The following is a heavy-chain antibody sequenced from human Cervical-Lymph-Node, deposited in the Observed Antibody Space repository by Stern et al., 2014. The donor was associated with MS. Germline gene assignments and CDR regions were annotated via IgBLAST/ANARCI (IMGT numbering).Heavy chain of an antibody. V-gene: IGHV3-21*02. D-gene: IGHD1-1*01. J-gene: IGHJ4*02. Sequence: EVQLVESGGGLVKPGGSLRVSCAASGFTFSSHSMNWVRQAPGKGLEWVSSISSSSSYIYYADSVKGRFTISRDNAKNSLYLQMSSLRAEDTAVYYCARALAAGVLQWNDYFFDYWGQGTLVTVSS. CDR3: ARALAAGVLQWNDYFFDY. CDR1: GFTFSSHS. CDR2: ISSSSSYI.